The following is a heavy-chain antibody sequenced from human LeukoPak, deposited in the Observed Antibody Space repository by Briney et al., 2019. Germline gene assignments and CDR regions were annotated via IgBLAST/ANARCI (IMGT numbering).Heavy chain of an antibody. CDR1: GFTFSHYY. Sequence: GGSLRLSCAASGFTFSHYYMSWIRQAPGKGLERVSYMCGSGTTIFYGHSVKGRFTISRDNAKNSLYPQMNSLRAEDTVVYYCAKFAGAGSYYIDYWGERTLITVSS. V-gene: IGHV3-11*01. CDR3: AKFAGAGSYYIDY. D-gene: IGHD3-10*01. J-gene: IGHJ4*02. CDR2: MCGSGTTI.